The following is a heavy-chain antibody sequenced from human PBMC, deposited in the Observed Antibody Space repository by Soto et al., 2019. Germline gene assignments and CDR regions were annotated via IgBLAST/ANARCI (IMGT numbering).Heavy chain of an antibody. CDR1: GGTFSSYV. V-gene: IGHV1-69*01. J-gene: IGHJ5*02. Sequence: QVHLEQSGAEVKKPGSSVKVSCKFSGGTFSSYVIIWVRQAPGQGLEWMGGIIPVSGTANYAQKFHGRVTMSADAATNTAYMELISVRFDDTAVYYCATVDRSVALVGWFDPWGQGTLVTVSS. CDR2: IIPVSGTA. CDR3: ATVDRSVALVGWFDP. D-gene: IGHD2-8*02.